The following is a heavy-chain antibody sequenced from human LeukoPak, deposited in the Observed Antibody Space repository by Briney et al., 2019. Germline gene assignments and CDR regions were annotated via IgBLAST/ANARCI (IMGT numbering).Heavy chain of an antibody. CDR1: GGSISGYY. CDR2: IYYSGST. J-gene: IGHJ4*02. Sequence: PSETLSLTCTVSGGSISGYYWSWIRQPAGKKLEWIGYIYYSGSTNYNPSLKSRVTISVDTSKNQFSLQLSSVTAADTAVYYCTRGTVTTYYFDYWGQGTRVTVSS. CDR3: TRGTVTTYYFDY. V-gene: IGHV4-59*12. D-gene: IGHD4-17*01.